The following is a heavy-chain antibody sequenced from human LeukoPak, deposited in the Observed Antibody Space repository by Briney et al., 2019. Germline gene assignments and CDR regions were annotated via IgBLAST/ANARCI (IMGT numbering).Heavy chain of an antibody. V-gene: IGHV7-4-1*02. CDR1: GGTFSGYA. D-gene: IGHD6-13*01. J-gene: IGHJ1*01. Sequence: ASVKVSCKASGGTFSGYAISWVRQAPGQGLEWMGWINTNTGNPTYAQGFTGRFVFSLDTSVSTAYLQISSLKAEDTAVYYCAREPGYSSSWYPSHTKYFQHWGQGTLVTVSS. CDR2: INTNTGNP. CDR3: AREPGYSSSWYPSHTKYFQH.